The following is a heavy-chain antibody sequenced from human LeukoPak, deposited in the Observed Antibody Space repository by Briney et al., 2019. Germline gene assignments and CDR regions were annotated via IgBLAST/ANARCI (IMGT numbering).Heavy chain of an antibody. J-gene: IGHJ3*02. Sequence: GGSLRLSCAASGFTFSSYWMHWVRQAPGKGLVWVSRINSDGSSTSYADSVKGRFTISRGNAKNTLYLQMNSLRAEDTAVYYCARVLSRGGAFDIWGQGTMVTVSS. CDR2: INSDGSST. CDR3: ARVLSRGGAFDI. D-gene: IGHD3-16*01. V-gene: IGHV3-74*01. CDR1: GFTFSSYW.